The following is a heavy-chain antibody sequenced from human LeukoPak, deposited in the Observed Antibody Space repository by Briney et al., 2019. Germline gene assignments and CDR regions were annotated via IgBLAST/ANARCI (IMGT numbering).Heavy chain of an antibody. J-gene: IGHJ4*02. Sequence: ASVKVSCKASGYTFTDYYMHWVRQAPGQGLEWMGWINPNSGGTNYAQKFQGRVAMTRDTSISTAYMELSRLRFDDTAVYYCASLNPSSSWTPGKYFDYWGQGTLVTVSS. CDR1: GYTFTDYY. CDR2: INPNSGGT. CDR3: ASLNPSSSWTPGKYFDY. V-gene: IGHV1-2*02. D-gene: IGHD6-13*01.